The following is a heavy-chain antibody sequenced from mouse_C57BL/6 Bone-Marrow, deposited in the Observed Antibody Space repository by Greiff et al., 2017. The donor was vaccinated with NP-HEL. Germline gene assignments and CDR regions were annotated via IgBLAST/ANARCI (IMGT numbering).Heavy chain of an antibody. CDR3: AIGGDYFDY. J-gene: IGHJ2*01. CDR2: IHPSDSAT. Sequence: QVQLQQPGAELVKPGASVKVSCKASGYTFTSYWMHWVKQRPGQGLEWIGRIHPSDSATNYNQKFKGKATLTVANTSSTAYIQLSCLTSGDSAVYYCAIGGDYFDYWGQGTTLTVSS. V-gene: IGHV1-74*01. CDR1: GYTFTSYW.